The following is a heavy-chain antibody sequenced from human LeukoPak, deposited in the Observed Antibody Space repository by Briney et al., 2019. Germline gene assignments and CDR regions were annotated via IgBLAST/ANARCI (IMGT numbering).Heavy chain of an antibody. V-gene: IGHV1-3*01. CDR3: ARMYNSSWSAPDY. CDR2: INAGNGNT. CDR1: GYTFTSYA. D-gene: IGHD6-13*01. Sequence: PLASVKVSCKASGYTFTSYAMHWVRQAPGQRLEWMGWINAGNGNTKYSQKFQGRVTITRDTSASTAYMELSSLRSEDTAVYYCARMYNSSWSAPDYWGQGTLVTVSS. J-gene: IGHJ4*02.